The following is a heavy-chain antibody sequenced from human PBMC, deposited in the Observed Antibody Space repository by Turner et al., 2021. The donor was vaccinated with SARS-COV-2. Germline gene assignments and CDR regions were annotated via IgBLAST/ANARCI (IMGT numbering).Heavy chain of an antibody. CDR1: GVTSSSYS. V-gene: IGHV3-30*04. J-gene: IGHJ4*02. CDR3: ARESGYKGYFDY. CDR2: MSPDGTVT. D-gene: IGHD5-18*01. Sequence: QAQLVESGGGVVQPGRSLRLSRAASGVTSSSYSMHWSRQAPGKGLEWVSVMSPDGTVTYYADSVKGRFTISRDNSKNTLYLQMNSLRTEDTAMYYCARESGYKGYFDYWGQGTLVTVSS.